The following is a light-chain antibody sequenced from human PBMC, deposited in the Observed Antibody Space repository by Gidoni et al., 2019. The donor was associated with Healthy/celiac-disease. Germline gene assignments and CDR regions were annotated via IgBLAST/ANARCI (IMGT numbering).Light chain of an antibody. V-gene: IGKV3-11*01. CDR1: QSVSSY. CDR3: QQRSNWLSIT. Sequence: EIVLTQSPATLSLSPGERATLSCRASQSVSSYLAWYQQKPGQAPRLLIYVASNRATGIPARFSGSGSGTDFTLTISSLEPEDFAVYYCQQRSNWLSITFGQGTRLEIK. CDR2: VAS. J-gene: IGKJ5*01.